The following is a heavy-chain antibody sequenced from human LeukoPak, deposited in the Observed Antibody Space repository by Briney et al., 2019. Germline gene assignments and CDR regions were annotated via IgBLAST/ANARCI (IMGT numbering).Heavy chain of an antibody. D-gene: IGHD6-13*01. J-gene: IGHJ3*02. V-gene: IGHV3-23*01. Sequence: PGGSLLLSCAASGFPFSSYAMSWVRPAPGKGLEGVSAISGSGGSTYYADSVKGRFTISRDNSKNTLYLQMNSLRAEDTAVYYCAKSPRIAAAGTIAFDIWGQGTMVTVSS. CDR3: AKSPRIAAAGTIAFDI. CDR1: GFPFSSYA. CDR2: ISGSGGST.